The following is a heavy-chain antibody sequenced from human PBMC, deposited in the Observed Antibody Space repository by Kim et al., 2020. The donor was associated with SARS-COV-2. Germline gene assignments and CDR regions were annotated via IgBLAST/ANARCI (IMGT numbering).Heavy chain of an antibody. V-gene: IGHV1-2*04. J-gene: IGHJ5*02. D-gene: IGHD6-19*01. Sequence: ASVKVSCKASGYTFTGYYMHWVRQAPGQGLEWMGWINPNSGGTNYAQKFQGWVTMTRDTYISTAYMELSRLRSDDTAVYYCARGTSEIAVAGPFFEFFPWGQGTLLTVSS. CDR2: INPNSGGT. CDR1: GYTFTGYY. CDR3: ARGTSEIAVAGPFFEFFP.